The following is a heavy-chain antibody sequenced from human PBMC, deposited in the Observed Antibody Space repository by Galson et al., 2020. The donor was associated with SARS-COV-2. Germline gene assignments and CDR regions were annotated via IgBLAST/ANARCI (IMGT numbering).Heavy chain of an antibody. J-gene: IGHJ5*02. D-gene: IGHD1-20*01. CDR1: GYTFTGYY. Sequence: ASVKVSCKASGYTFTGYYMHWVRQAPGQRLEWMGWINPNSGGTNYAQKFQAWVTMTSDTSISPAYMELSRLRSDDTAVYYCARGHRYNWKANWFDPWGQGTLVTVSS. V-gene: IGHV1-2*04. CDR3: ARGHRYNWKANWFDP. CDR2: INPNSGGT.